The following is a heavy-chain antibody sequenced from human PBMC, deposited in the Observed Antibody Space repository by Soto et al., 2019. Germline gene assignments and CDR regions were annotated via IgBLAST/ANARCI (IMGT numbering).Heavy chain of an antibody. J-gene: IGHJ6*02. CDR1: GGTFSSYA. V-gene: IGHV1-69*01. CDR3: AGGGINWNYAAYYYYGRDV. CDR2: IIPIFGTA. Sequence: QVQLVQSGAEVKKPGSSVKVSCKASGGTFSSYAISWVRQAPGQGLEWMGGIIPIFGTANYAQQFQGRVTIPADESTSTAYMGLSSLRSEDTAVYYCAGGGINWNYAAYYYYGRDVWGQGTTVTVSS. D-gene: IGHD1-7*01.